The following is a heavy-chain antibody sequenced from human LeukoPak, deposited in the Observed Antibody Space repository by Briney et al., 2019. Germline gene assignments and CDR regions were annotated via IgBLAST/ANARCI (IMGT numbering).Heavy chain of an antibody. CDR1: GGSISSYY. CDR2: IYTSGST. Sequence: SETLSLTCTVSGGSISSYYWSWIRQPPGQGLEWIGRIYTSGSTNYNPSLKSRVTMSVDTSKNQFSLKLSSVTAADTAVYYCAGSKGGAIRFDYWGQGSLVTVSS. CDR3: AGSKGGAIRFDY. D-gene: IGHD3-16*01. J-gene: IGHJ4*02. V-gene: IGHV4-4*07.